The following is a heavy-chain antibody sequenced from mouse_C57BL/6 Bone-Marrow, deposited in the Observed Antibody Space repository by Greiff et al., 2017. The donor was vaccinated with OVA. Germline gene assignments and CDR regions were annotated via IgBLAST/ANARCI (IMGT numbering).Heavy chain of an antibody. CDR1: GFSFNTYA. J-gene: IGHJ1*03. Sequence: EVQVVESGGGLVQPKGSLKLSCAASGFSFNTYAMNWVRQAPGKGLEWVARIRSKSNNYATYYADSVKDRFTISRDDSESMLYLQMNNLKTEDTAMYYCVRQFYYYGLWYFDVWGTGTTVTVSS. CDR2: IRSKSNNYAT. D-gene: IGHD1-1*01. CDR3: VRQFYYYGLWYFDV. V-gene: IGHV10-1*01.